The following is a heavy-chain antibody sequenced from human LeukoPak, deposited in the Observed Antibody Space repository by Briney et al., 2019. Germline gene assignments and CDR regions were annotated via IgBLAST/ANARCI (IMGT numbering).Heavy chain of an antibody. J-gene: IGHJ4*02. CDR1: GFTFSSYE. Sequence: GGSLRLSCAASGFTFSSYEMNWVRQAPGKGLEWVSYISSSGSTIYYADSVKGRFTISRDNAKNTLYLQMNSLRAEDTAVYYCASQPIAVAGRARDYWGQGTLVTVSS. CDR2: ISSSGSTI. V-gene: IGHV3-48*03. CDR3: ASQPIAVAGRARDY. D-gene: IGHD6-19*01.